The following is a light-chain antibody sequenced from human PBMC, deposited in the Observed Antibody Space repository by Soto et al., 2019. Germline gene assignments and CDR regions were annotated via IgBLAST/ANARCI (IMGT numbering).Light chain of an antibody. Sequence: EIVMTQSPATLSVSPGERASLSCRASQSVSNNLAWYQQKPVQAPRLLIHAASTRATGIPARFSGSGSGTYFTITISSLQSEDFAVYYCQQYNNWSRTFGQGTKVDIK. CDR3: QQYNNWSRT. J-gene: IGKJ1*01. CDR1: QSVSNN. V-gene: IGKV3-15*01. CDR2: AAS.